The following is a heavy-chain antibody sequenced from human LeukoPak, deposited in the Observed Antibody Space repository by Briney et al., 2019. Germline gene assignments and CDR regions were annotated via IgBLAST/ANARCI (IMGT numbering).Heavy chain of an antibody. Sequence: GGSLSLSCVASGFTFTSYAMSRVRQAPGKGLEWVSAISVAGYSTYYADSVKGRFTISRDNSKNTLYMPMNSLRADDTAVYYCAKVAGSSGYYPEYWGQGTLVTVSS. CDR3: AKVAGSSGYYPEY. D-gene: IGHD3-22*01. CDR1: GFTFTSYA. CDR2: ISVAGYST. J-gene: IGHJ4*02. V-gene: IGHV3-23*01.